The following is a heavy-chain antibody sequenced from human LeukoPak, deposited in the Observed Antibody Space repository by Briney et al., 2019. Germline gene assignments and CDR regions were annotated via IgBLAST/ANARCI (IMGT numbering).Heavy chain of an antibody. CDR2: VSSSGNTV. V-gene: IGHV3-11*04. J-gene: IGHJ4*02. Sequence: GGSLRLSCAASGFTFSDYYMSWIRQAPGKGLEWVSYVSSSGNTVKYADSVKGRFTISRDNAKNSLYLQMNSLRAEDTAVYYCARDQVSVAGTGIDYWGQGTLVTVSS. CDR1: GFTFSDYY. CDR3: ARDQVSVAGTGIDY. D-gene: IGHD6-19*01.